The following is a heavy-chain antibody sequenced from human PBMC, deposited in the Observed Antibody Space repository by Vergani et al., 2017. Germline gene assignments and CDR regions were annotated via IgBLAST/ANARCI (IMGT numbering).Heavy chain of an antibody. J-gene: IGHJ5*02. CDR3: AGGVAALRGPYNWFDP. D-gene: IGHD6-6*01. CDR2: IIPIFGTA. Sequence: QVQLVQSGAEVKKPGSSVKVSCKASGGTFSSYAISWVRQAPGQGLEWMGGIIPIFGTANYAQKFQGRVTITADESTSTAYMGLSSLRSEDTAVYYCAGGVAALRGPYNWFDPWGQGTLVTVSS. CDR1: GGTFSSYA. V-gene: IGHV1-69*01.